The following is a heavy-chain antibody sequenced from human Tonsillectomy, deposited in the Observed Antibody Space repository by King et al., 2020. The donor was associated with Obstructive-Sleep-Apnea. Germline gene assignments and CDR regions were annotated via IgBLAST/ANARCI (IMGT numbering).Heavy chain of an antibody. J-gene: IGHJ4*02. D-gene: IGHD1-26*01. V-gene: IGHV3-13*01. CDR2: IGTAGDT. CDR3: ARAGGGSHYFDY. Sequence: VQLVESGGGLVHPGGSLRLSCAASGFTFSSYDMHWVRQATGKGLEWVSAIGTAGDTYYPGSVKGRFTISRENAKNSLYLQMNSLRAGDTAVYYCARAGGGSHYFDYWGQGTLVTVSS. CDR1: GFTFSSYD.